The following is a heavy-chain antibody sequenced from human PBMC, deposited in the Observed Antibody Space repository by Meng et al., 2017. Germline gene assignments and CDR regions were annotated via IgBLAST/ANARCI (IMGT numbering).Heavy chain of an antibody. V-gene: IGHV1-2*06. Sequence: EHLGQSGAEVKKPGASGKVSGKPSGYNFPDYYIHWVRRAPGQGLEWMGRINPKSGDTHYAQKFQARVTMTGDTSISTAYMELSGLRSDDTAMYYCARDEDISAAGKLFGDYWGQGTLVTVSS. D-gene: IGHD6-25*01. CDR1: GYNFPDYY. J-gene: IGHJ4*02. CDR2: INPKSGDT. CDR3: ARDEDISAAGKLFGDY.